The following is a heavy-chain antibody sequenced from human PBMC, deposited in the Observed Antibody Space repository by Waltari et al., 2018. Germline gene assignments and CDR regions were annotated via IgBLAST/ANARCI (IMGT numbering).Heavy chain of an antibody. J-gene: IGHJ4*02. CDR1: GYTFTSYA. D-gene: IGHD4-17*01. CDR2: INAGNGNT. Sequence: QVQLVQSGAEVKKPGASVKVSCKASGYTFTSYAMHWVRQAPGQRLEWMGWINAGNGNTKYSQKFQGRVTITRDTSASTAYMELSSLRSEDTAVYYCAREGHGDYDFDYWGQGTLVTVSS. V-gene: IGHV1-3*01. CDR3: AREGHGDYDFDY.